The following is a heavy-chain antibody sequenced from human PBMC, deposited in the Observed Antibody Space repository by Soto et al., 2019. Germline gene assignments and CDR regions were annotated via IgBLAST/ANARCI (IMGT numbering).Heavy chain of an antibody. D-gene: IGHD3-22*01. CDR1: GGTFSSYA. Sequence: QVQLVQSGAEVKKPGSSVKVSCKASGGTFSSYAISWVRQAPGQGLEWMGGIIPIFGTANYAQKFQGRVTITADESTSTAYMELRSLRSEDTAVYYCARDRGYYYDSSGYSPNWFDPWGQGTLVTVSS. J-gene: IGHJ5*02. CDR2: IIPIFGTA. CDR3: ARDRGYYYDSSGYSPNWFDP. V-gene: IGHV1-69*12.